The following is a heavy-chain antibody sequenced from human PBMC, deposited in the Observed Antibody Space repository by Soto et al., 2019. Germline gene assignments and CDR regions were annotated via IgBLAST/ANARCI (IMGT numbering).Heavy chain of an antibody. D-gene: IGHD1-26*01. CDR3: ARQRPTDGRWEFANYYGMDV. J-gene: IGHJ6*02. V-gene: IGHV4-34*12. Sequence: SETLSLTCAVYGGSFSAYYLSWVRQPPGKGLEWIGEIIHSESTKYNPSLKSRVTISVDTSKNQFSLKLSSVTAADTAVYYCARQRPTDGRWEFANYYGMDVWGQGTPGHRLL. CDR1: GGSFSAYY. CDR2: IIHSEST.